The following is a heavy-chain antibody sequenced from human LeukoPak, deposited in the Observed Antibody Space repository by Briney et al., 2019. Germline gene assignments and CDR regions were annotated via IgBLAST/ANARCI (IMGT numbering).Heavy chain of an antibody. V-gene: IGHV7-4-1*02. D-gene: IGHD5-18*01. J-gene: IGHJ6*03. Sequence: ASVKVSCKASGYTFTSYGISWVRQAPGQGLKWMGWINTNTGNPTYAQGFTGRFVFSLDTSVSTAYLQISSLKAEDTAVYYCARERSYGLSYYYYYMDVWGKGTTVTVSS. CDR2: INTNTGNP. CDR3: ARERSYGLSYYYYYMDV. CDR1: GYTFTSYG.